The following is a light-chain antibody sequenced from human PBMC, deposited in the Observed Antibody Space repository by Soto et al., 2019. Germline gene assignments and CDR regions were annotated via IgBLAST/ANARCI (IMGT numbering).Light chain of an antibody. CDR2: EDS. CDR3: CSYAGSTTFDVL. CDR1: SSDVGSYKL. J-gene: IGLJ2*01. Sequence: QSALTQPASVSGSPGQSITISCTGTSSDVGSYKLVSWYQHHPGKAPKLMIYEDSRRPSGVSDRFSGSKSGNTASLTISGLQAEDEADYYCCSYAGSTTFDVLFGGGTQLTVL. V-gene: IGLV2-23*02.